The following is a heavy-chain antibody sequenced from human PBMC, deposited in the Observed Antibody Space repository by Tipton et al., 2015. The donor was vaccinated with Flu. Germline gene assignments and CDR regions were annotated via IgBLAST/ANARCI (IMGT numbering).Heavy chain of an antibody. CDR1: GGSFSGYY. D-gene: IGHD5-12*01. V-gene: IGHV4-34*01. J-gene: IGHJ4*02. Sequence: TLSLTCAVYGGSFSGYYWTWIRQPPGKGLEWIGEINHSGSTNYNPSLKSRVTISVDTSKNQFSLKVTSLTAADTAVFYCARGSGNANAYLGYWGRGTLVTVSS. CDR3: ARGSGNANAYLGY. CDR2: INHSGST.